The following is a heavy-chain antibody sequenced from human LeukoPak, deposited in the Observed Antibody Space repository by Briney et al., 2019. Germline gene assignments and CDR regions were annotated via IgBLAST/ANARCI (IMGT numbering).Heavy chain of an antibody. Sequence: PSETLSLTCTVSGGAISSYYWSWIRQPPGKGLEWIGYIYYSGSTNYNPSLKSRVTISVDTSKNQFSLKPSSVTAADTAVYYCARGYYRWFDPWGQGTLVTVSS. CDR1: GGAISSYY. V-gene: IGHV4-59*01. CDR3: ARGYYRWFDP. J-gene: IGHJ5*02. CDR2: IYYSGST. D-gene: IGHD3-16*01.